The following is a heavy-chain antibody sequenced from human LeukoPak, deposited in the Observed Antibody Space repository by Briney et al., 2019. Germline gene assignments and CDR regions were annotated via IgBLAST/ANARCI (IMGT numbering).Heavy chain of an antibody. CDR1: GGFISSYY. J-gene: IGHJ4*02. D-gene: IGHD2-2*01. CDR3: ARGYQLLPAGD. CDR2: IYYSGST. Sequence: SETLSLTCTVSGGFISSYYWSWIRQPPGKGLEWIGYIYYSGSTNYNPSLKSRVTISVDTSKNQFSLKLSSVTAADTAVYYCARGYQLLPAGDWGQGTLVTVSS. V-gene: IGHV4-59*13.